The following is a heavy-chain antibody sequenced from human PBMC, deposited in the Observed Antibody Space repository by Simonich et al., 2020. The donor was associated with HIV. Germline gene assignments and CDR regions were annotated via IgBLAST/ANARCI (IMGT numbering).Heavy chain of an antibody. Sequence: VQLVESGGGVVKPGGSLRLSCAASGFTFSSYTMNWVRQAPGKGLGWVSSISSSSSYIYYADSVKGRFTISRDNAKNSLYLQMNSLRAEDTAVYYCARDRSSGWSHNWFDPWGQGILVTVSS. CDR3: ARDRSSGWSHNWFDP. CDR2: ISSSSSYI. CDR1: GFTFSSYT. V-gene: IGHV3-21*01. D-gene: IGHD6-19*01. J-gene: IGHJ5*02.